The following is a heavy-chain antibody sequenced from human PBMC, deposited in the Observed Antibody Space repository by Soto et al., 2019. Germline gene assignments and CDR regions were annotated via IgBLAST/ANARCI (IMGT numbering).Heavy chain of an antibody. CDR1: GGSISSGGYY. V-gene: IGHV4-31*03. CDR3: ARDPGNDYYYYGMDV. D-gene: IGHD1-1*01. Sequence: QVQLQESGPGLVKPSQTLSLTCTVSGGSISSGGYYWSWIRQHPGKGLEWIGYIYYSGSTHYNPSLKSRLTISVDTSKNQFSLKLSSVTAADTAVYYCARDPGNDYYYYGMDVWGQGTTVTVSS. CDR2: IYYSGST. J-gene: IGHJ6*02.